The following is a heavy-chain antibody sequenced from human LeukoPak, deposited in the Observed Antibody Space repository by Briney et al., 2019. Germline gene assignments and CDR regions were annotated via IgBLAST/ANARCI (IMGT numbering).Heavy chain of an antibody. CDR3: ATNRVGTYDRPFDI. J-gene: IGHJ3*02. CDR2: IYYSGST. Sequence: LRLSCAASGFRFSDYYMSWIRQAPGKGLEWIGSIYYSGSTYYNPSLKSRVTISVDTSKNQFSLKLSSVTATDTAVYFCATNRVGTYDRPFDIWGQGTMVTVSS. D-gene: IGHD1-26*01. V-gene: IGHV4-38-2*01. CDR1: GFRFSDYY.